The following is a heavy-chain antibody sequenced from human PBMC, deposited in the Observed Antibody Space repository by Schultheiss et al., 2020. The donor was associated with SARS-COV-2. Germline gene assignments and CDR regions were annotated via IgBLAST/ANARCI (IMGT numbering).Heavy chain of an antibody. CDR1: GFTFSSYW. J-gene: IGHJ6*02. CDR2: INSDGSST. V-gene: IGHV3-74*01. Sequence: GGSLRLSCAASGFTFSSYWMHWVRQAPGKGLVWVSRINSDGSSTSYADSVKGRFTISRDNAKNTLYLQMNSLRAEDTAVYYCAKGQGFRVTTCLDVWGQGTTVTVSS. CDR3: AKGQGFRVTTCLDV. D-gene: IGHD4-17*01.